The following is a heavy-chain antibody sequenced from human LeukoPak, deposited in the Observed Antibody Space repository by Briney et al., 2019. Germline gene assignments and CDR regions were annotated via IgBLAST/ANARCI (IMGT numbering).Heavy chain of an antibody. J-gene: IGHJ6*02. Sequence: GASVKVSCKASGYTFTSYGISWVRQAPGQGLEWMGWISAYNGNTNYAQKLQGRVTMTTDTSTSTAYMELRSLRSDDTAVYYCARDERYFDWLPKPLSYYFYYYGMDVWGQGTTVTVSS. V-gene: IGHV1-18*01. CDR1: GYTFTSYG. CDR3: ARDERYFDWLPKPLSYYFYYYGMDV. CDR2: ISAYNGNT. D-gene: IGHD3-9*01.